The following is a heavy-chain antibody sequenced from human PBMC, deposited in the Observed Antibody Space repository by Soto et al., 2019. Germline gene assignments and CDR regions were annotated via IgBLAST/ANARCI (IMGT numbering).Heavy chain of an antibody. CDR3: ARFRSRYYYDSSGYYYGSWFDP. CDR2: INHSGST. J-gene: IGHJ5*02. CDR1: GGSFSGYY. V-gene: IGHV4-34*01. Sequence: SETLSLTCAVYGGSFSGYYWSWIRQPPGKGLEWIGEINHSGSTNYNPSLKSRVTISVDTSKNQFSLKLSSVTAADTAVYYCARFRSRYYYDSSGYYYGSWFDPWGQGTLVTVSS. D-gene: IGHD3-22*01.